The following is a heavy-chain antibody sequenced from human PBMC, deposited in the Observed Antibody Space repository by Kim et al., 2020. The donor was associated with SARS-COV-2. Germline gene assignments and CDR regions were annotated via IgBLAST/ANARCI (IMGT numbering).Heavy chain of an antibody. CDR2: ISYDGSNK. Sequence: GGSLRLSCAASGFTFSSYGMHWVRQAPGKGLEWVAVISYDGSNKYYADSVKGRFTISRDNSKNTLYLQMNSLRAEDTAVYYCAKDFEDVWGMSGMDVWGQGTTVTVSS. CDR1: GFTFSSYG. D-gene: IGHD3-16*01. J-gene: IGHJ6*02. V-gene: IGHV3-30*18. CDR3: AKDFEDVWGMSGMDV.